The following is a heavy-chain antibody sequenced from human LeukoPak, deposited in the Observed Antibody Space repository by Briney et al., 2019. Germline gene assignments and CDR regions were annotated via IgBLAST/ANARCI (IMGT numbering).Heavy chain of an antibody. D-gene: IGHD6-13*01. CDR1: GYTFNNYA. CDR3: ARSSWYNRQHYFDY. CDR2: INCGNGKT. Sequence: ASVKVSCKASGYTFNNYAMQWVRQAPGQRLEWMGWINCGNGKTKYSEKFQGRVTITRDTSATTAYMDLSSLRSEDTAVYYCARSSWYNRQHYFDYWDQGTLTTVSA. V-gene: IGHV1-3*01. J-gene: IGHJ4*02.